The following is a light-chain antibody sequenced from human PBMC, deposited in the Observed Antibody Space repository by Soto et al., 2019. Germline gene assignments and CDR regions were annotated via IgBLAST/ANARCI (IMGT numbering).Light chain of an antibody. J-gene: IGLJ1*01. Sequence: SVLTQPASVSGSPGQSITISCTGTSSDVGGYNYVSWYQQHPGKAPKLMIYEVSNRPSGVSNRFSGSKSGNTASLTISGLQADDEADYYCSSYTSSSTYVFGTGTKVNV. V-gene: IGLV2-14*01. CDR3: SSYTSSSTYV. CDR2: EVS. CDR1: SSDVGGYNY.